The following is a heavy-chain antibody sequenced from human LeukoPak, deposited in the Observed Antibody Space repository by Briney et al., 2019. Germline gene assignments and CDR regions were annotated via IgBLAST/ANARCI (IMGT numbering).Heavy chain of an antibody. J-gene: IGHJ4*02. Sequence: ASVKVSCKASGYTFPSSGISWVRQAPGQGLEWMGWISAYNGNTNYAQKLQGRVTMTTDTSTSTAYMELRSLRSDDTAVYYCARVGDAGDGYNPFDYWGQGTPVTVSS. V-gene: IGHV1-18*01. CDR3: ARVGDAGDGYNPFDY. D-gene: IGHD5-24*01. CDR1: GYTFPSSG. CDR2: ISAYNGNT.